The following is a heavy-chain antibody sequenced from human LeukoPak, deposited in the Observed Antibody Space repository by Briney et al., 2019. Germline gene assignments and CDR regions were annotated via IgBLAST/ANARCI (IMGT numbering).Heavy chain of an antibody. Sequence: SETLSLTCTVSGGCISSYYWSWIRQPPGKGLEWIGYIYYSGSTNYNPPLKSRVTISVDTSKNQFSLKLSSVTAADTAVYYCATAPFLPYYDFWSGYYESWGQGTLVTVSS. CDR2: IYYSGST. J-gene: IGHJ4*02. V-gene: IGHV4-59*01. CDR1: GGCISSYY. D-gene: IGHD3-3*01. CDR3: ATAPFLPYYDFWSGYYES.